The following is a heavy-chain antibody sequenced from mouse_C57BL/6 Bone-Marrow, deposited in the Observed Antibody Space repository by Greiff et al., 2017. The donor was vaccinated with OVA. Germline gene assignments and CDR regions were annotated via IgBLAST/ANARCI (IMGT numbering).Heavy chain of an antibody. V-gene: IGHV1-69*01. CDR2: IDPSDSYT. Sequence: QVQLQQPGAELVMPGASVKLSCKASGYTFTSYWMHWVKQRPGQGLEWIGEIDPSDSYTNYNQKFKGKSTLTVDKSSSTAYMQLSSLTSEDSAVYDCARALTGTKGVFFFDYWGQGTTLTVSS. J-gene: IGHJ2*01. CDR1: GYTFTSYW. D-gene: IGHD4-1*01. CDR3: ARALTGTKGVFFFDY.